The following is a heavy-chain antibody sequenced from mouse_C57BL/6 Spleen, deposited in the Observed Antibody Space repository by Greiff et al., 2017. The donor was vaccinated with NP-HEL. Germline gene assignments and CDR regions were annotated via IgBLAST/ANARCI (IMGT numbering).Heavy chain of an antibody. CDR1: GYAFTNYL. D-gene: IGHD2-3*01. Sequence: VQLQQSGAELVRPGTSVKVSCKASGYAFTNYLIEWVKQRPGQGLEWIGVINPGSGGTNYNEKFKGKATLTADKSSSTAYMQLSSLISEDSAVYFCARRDDGYEGYFDYWGQGTTLTVSS. J-gene: IGHJ2*01. CDR2: INPGSGGT. CDR3: ARRDDGYEGYFDY. V-gene: IGHV1-54*01.